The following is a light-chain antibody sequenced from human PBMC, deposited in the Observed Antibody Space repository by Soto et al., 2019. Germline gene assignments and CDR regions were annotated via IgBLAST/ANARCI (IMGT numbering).Light chain of an antibody. V-gene: IGKV2-28*01. CDR3: METLQPLGT. Sequence: DIVMTQSPLSLTVTPGEPASISCRSSQSLLHSNGYNYLVWYLQKPGQSPQLLIYLGSNRASGVPDRISGSGSGTDFTLEISRVEAEDVGVYYCMETLQPLGTFGQGTKVEIK. J-gene: IGKJ1*01. CDR1: QSLLHSNGYNY. CDR2: LGS.